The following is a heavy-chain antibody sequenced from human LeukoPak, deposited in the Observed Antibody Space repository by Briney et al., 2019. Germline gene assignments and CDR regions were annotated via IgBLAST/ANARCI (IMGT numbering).Heavy chain of an antibody. J-gene: IGHJ4*02. V-gene: IGHV4-39*01. CDR2: IYYSGTT. CDR3: ARHSSAARPNFDY. CDR1: GGSISSSSYY. Sequence: SETLSLTCTVSGGSISSSSYYWGWIRQPPGKGLEWIGSIYYSGTTYYNPSLKSRVTVSVDTSKDQFSLEVTSMTAADTAVYYCARHSSAARPNFDYWGQGTLVTVSS. D-gene: IGHD6-6*01.